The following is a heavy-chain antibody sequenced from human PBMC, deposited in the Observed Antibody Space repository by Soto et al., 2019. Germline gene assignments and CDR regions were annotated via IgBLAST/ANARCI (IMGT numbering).Heavy chain of an antibody. J-gene: IGHJ6*02. CDR1: GFTFSSYA. CDR2: ISGSGGST. Sequence: EVQLLESGGGLVQPGGSLRLSCAASGFTFSSYAMSWVRQAPGKGLEWVSAISGSGGSTYYADSVKGRFTISRDNSKNTVYLQMNSLRAEDTAVYYCAKDSGSSWLRWGMDVWGRGTTVTVSS. CDR3: AKDSGSSWLRWGMDV. V-gene: IGHV3-23*01. D-gene: IGHD6-13*01.